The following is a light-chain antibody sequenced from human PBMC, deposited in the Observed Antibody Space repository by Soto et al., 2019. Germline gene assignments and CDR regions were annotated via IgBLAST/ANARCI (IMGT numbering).Light chain of an antibody. CDR2: GTT. CDR3: SAYTVSRTYV. Sequence: VLTQPPSVSGAPGQRVTIPCTGSSSNFGAGFDVHWYQQLPGTAPKLLIYGTTNRPSGVPDRFSGSKSGNTASLTISGLQGEDEADYYCSAYTVSRTYVFGTGTKVTVL. CDR1: SSNFGAGFD. J-gene: IGLJ1*01. V-gene: IGLV1-40*01.